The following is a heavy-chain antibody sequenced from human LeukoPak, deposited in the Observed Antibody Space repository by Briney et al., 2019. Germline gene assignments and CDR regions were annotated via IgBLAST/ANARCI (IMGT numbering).Heavy chain of an antibody. CDR2: IYYSGST. Sequence: SETLSLTCTVSGGSISSSSYHWGWIRQPPGKGLEWIGSIYYSGSTYYNPSLKSRVTISVDTSKNQFSLKLSSVTAADTAVYYCARALSYYYDSSGYYDCFDPWGQGTLVTVSS. V-gene: IGHV4-39*07. CDR3: ARALSYYYDSSGYYDCFDP. J-gene: IGHJ5*02. CDR1: GGSISSSSYH. D-gene: IGHD3-22*01.